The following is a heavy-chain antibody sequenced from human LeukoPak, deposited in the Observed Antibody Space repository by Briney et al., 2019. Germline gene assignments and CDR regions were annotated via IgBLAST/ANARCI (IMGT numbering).Heavy chain of an antibody. CDR1: GGTFSSYA. Sequence: ASVKVSCKASGGTFSSYAISWVRQAPGQGLEWMGGIIPIFGTANYAQKFQGRVTITADESTSTAYMELSSLRSEDTAVYYCARARTDPLGYYGMDVWGQGTTVTVSS. V-gene: IGHV1-69*13. D-gene: IGHD2-8*02. J-gene: IGHJ6*02. CDR3: ARARTDPLGYYGMDV. CDR2: IIPIFGTA.